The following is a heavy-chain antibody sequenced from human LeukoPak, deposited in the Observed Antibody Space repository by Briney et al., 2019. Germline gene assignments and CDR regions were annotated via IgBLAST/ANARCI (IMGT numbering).Heavy chain of an antibody. J-gene: IGHJ3*02. Sequence: ASVKVSCKASGGTFSSYAISWVRQAPGQGLEWMGGIIPIFGTANYAQKLQGRVTMTTDTSTSTAYMELRSLRSDDTAVYYCARDIGAPDAFDIWGQGTMVTVSS. CDR1: GGTFSSYA. V-gene: IGHV1-69*05. CDR3: ARDIGAPDAFDI. CDR2: IIPIFGTA. D-gene: IGHD3-10*01.